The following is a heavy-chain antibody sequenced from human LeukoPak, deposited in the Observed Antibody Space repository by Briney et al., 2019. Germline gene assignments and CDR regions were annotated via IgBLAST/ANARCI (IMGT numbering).Heavy chain of an antibody. V-gene: IGHV3-23*01. CDR2: ISGSGGST. J-gene: IGHJ4*02. Sequence: SGGSLRLSCAASGFTFNTYSMNWVRQAPGEGLEWVSAISGSGGSTYYADSVKGRFTISRDNSKNTLYLQMNSLRAEDTAVYYCAKIYCSSTSCYYFDYWGQGTLVTVSS. CDR3: AKIYCSSTSCYYFDY. D-gene: IGHD2-2*01. CDR1: GFTFNTYS.